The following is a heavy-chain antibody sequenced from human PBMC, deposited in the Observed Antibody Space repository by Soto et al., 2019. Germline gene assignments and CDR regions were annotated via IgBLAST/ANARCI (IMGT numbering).Heavy chain of an antibody. D-gene: IGHD2-15*01. V-gene: IGHV1-69*01. J-gene: IGHJ6*02. Sequence: QVQLVQSGAEVKKPGSSVKVSCKASGGTFSSYAISWVRQAPGQGLEWMGGIIPIFGTANYAQKFQGRVTITADESTSTAYMELSSLRSEDTAVYYCARGSLGYCSGGSCYYYYYGMDVWGQGTTVTVSS. CDR2: IIPIFGTA. CDR1: GGTFSSYA. CDR3: ARGSLGYCSGGSCYYYYYGMDV.